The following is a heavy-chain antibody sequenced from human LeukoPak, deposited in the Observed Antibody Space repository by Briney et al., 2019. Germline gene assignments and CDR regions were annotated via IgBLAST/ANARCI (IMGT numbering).Heavy chain of an antibody. CDR1: GFTLSSYS. Sequence: GGSLRLSCAASGFTLSSYSMNWVRQAPGKGLEWISYISASSSTIYYAGSVKGRFTISRDNAKNSLYLQMNSLRAEDTAVYYCARDPLIVTTSDYWGQGTLVTVSS. V-gene: IGHV3-48*04. J-gene: IGHJ4*02. CDR3: ARDPLIVTTSDY. D-gene: IGHD4-11*01. CDR2: ISASSSTI.